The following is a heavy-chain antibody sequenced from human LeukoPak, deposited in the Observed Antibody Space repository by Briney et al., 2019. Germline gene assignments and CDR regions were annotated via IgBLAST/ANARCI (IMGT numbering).Heavy chain of an antibody. D-gene: IGHD6-13*01. CDR2: IYPGDSDT. V-gene: IGHV5-51*01. J-gene: IGHJ4*02. CDR3: ARQAYPAVTAEYYFDY. Sequence: GESLKISCKGSGYSFNRYWIGWVRQMPGKGLEWMGIIYPGDSDTRYSPSFQGQVTISADKSISTAYLQWSSLKASDTAMYYCARQAYPAVTAEYYFDYWGQGTLVTVSS. CDR1: GYSFNRYW.